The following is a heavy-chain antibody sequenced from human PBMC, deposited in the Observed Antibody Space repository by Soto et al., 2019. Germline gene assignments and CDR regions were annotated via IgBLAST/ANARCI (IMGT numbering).Heavy chain of an antibody. V-gene: IGHV3-30*18. CDR1: GFTFSSYG. D-gene: IGHD2-15*01. CDR3: AKPIYCSGGSGYSGIWSAP. Sequence: QVQLVESGGGVVQPGRSLRLSCAASGFTFSSYGMHWVRQAPGKGLEWVAVISYDGSNKYYADSVKGRFTISRDNSKNTLYLQINSRRAEDTAVYYCAKPIYCSGGSGYSGIWSAPGGQGTLVTVSS. CDR2: ISYDGSNK. J-gene: IGHJ5*02.